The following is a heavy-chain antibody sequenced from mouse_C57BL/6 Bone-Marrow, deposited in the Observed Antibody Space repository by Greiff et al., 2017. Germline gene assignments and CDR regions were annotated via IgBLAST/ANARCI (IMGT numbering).Heavy chain of an antibody. CDR2: ILPGSGST. Sequence: VQLQQSGAELMKPGASVKLSCKATGYTFTGYWLAWVKQRPGHGLEWIGEILPGSGSTNYNEKFTGKATFTAATSSNTAYMQLSSLTTEDSAIYYCARPDGYYSAWFAYWGQGTLVTVSA. V-gene: IGHV1-9*01. CDR1: GYTFTGYW. D-gene: IGHD2-3*01. CDR3: ARPDGYYSAWFAY. J-gene: IGHJ3*01.